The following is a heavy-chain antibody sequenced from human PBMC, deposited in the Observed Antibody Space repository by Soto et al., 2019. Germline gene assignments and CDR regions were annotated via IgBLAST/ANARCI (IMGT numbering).Heavy chain of an antibody. Sequence: SETLSLTCTVSGGSISSYYWSWIRQPPGKGLEWIGYIYYSGSTNYNPSLKSRVTISVDTSKNQFSLKLSSVTAADTAVYYCARAPPSAAFDYWGQGTLVTVSS. CDR3: ARAPPSAAFDY. J-gene: IGHJ4*02. CDR1: GGSISSYY. V-gene: IGHV4-59*01. CDR2: IYYSGST.